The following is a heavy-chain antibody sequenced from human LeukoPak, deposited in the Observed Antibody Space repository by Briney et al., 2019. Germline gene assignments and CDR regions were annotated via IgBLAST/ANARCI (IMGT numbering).Heavy chain of an antibody. Sequence: PGGSLRLSCPASGFTFSSYAMRWVRQAPGKGRELVSAISGSGGSTYYADCVKGRFTISRDNSKNTLYLQMNSLRAEVTAVYYCASNVIWAYFDYWGQGTLVTASS. V-gene: IGHV3-23*01. D-gene: IGHD2-21*01. CDR3: ASNVIWAYFDY. J-gene: IGHJ4*02. CDR2: ISGSGGST. CDR1: GFTFSSYA.